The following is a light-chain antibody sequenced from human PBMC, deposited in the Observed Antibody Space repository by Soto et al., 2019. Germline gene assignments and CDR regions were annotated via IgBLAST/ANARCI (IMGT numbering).Light chain of an antibody. J-gene: IGLJ3*02. Sequence: QSVLSQPASVSGSPGQSITISCTGTSNDVGYYNYVSRYQQHPGQAPKLMISEVTTRPSGVSDRFSGSKSGNTASLTISRLQAEDEAHYYCSSYTTAYTQVFGGGTKMTVL. CDR3: SSYTTAYTQV. CDR1: SNDVGYYNY. V-gene: IGLV2-14*01. CDR2: EVT.